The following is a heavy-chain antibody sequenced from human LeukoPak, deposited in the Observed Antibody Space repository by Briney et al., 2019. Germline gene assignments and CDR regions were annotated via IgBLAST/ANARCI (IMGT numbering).Heavy chain of an antibody. CDR2: RSSSSRNM. J-gene: IGHJ4*02. CDR3: AKSRGYYDGSGYSPVDY. D-gene: IGHD3-22*01. V-gene: IGHV3-21*01. CDR1: GFTLSSYC. Sequence: GGSLRLSCAATGFTLSSYCMIWVRQPPGKGLEWVSSRSSSSRNMYDGDSVKGRFTISRDNATNSLYLQMNSLRVEDTAVYYCAKSRGYYDGSGYSPVDYWGQGTLVTVSS.